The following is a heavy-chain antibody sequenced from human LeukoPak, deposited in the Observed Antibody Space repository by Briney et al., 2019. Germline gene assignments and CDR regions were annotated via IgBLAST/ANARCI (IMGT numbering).Heavy chain of an antibody. Sequence: SETLSLACSVSGDSISGSPDYWGWIRQPPGKGLEWIGSIHFSGSTYYNPSLNSRVTISVDTSKNQFSLKLSSVTAADTAVYYCARGLGYCSSTSCYLYFQHWGQGTLVTVSS. V-gene: IGHV4-39*01. D-gene: IGHD2-2*01. CDR1: GDSISGSPDY. CDR3: ARGLGYCSSTSCYLYFQH. CDR2: IHFSGST. J-gene: IGHJ1*01.